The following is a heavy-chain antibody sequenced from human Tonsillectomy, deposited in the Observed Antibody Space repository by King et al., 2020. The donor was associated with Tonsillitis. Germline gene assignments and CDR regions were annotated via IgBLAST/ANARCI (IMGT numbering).Heavy chain of an antibody. V-gene: IGHV1-69*04. CDR2: IIPIHNVA. CDR3: ARGGDFWTGYYNFYYYPMDV. Sequence: QLVQSGAEVKKPGSSVKVSCKASGGTFSNSAFSWVRQAPGQGLEWMGRIIPIHNVANYTQNFQGRVTITADKSTSTVYMELSSLRSEDTAVYYCARGGDFWTGYYNFYYYPMDVWGQGTTVTVSS. CDR1: GGTFSNSA. D-gene: IGHD3/OR15-3a*01. J-gene: IGHJ6*02.